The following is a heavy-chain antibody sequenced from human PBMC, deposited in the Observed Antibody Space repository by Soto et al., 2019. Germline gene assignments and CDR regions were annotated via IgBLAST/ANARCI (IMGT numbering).Heavy chain of an antibody. Sequence: VASVKVSCKASGGTFSSYAISWVRQAPGQGLEWMGGIIPIFGTANYAQKFQGRVTITADESTSTAYMELSSLRSEDTAVYYCARAPPSSIAARQYYYGMDVWGQGTTVTVSS. V-gene: IGHV1-69*13. CDR3: ARAPPSSIAARQYYYGMDV. CDR1: GGTFSSYA. CDR2: IIPIFGTA. J-gene: IGHJ6*02. D-gene: IGHD6-6*01.